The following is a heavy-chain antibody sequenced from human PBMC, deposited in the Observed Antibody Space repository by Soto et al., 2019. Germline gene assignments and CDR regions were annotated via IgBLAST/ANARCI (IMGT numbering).Heavy chain of an antibody. J-gene: IGHJ5*01. D-gene: IGHD6-13*01. V-gene: IGHV4-4*07. CDR1: GASIGNYY. CDR2: ISTGGST. Sequence: SETLSRTCTASGASIGNYYWTWIRQFAGKGLEWIGRISTGGSTNYNPSLKSRITMSVDTSKKQFSLKLTSVTAADTAVYYCARQTTYSSSCYDCWGQGTLVTVFS. CDR3: ARQTTYSSSCYDC.